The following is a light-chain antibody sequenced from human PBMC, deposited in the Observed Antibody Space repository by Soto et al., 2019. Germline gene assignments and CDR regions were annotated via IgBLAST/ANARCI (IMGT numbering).Light chain of an antibody. CDR3: QQYNSNLYT. Sequence: DIPMTQSPSTLSASVGDRVTITCRASQSISSWLAWYQQKPGKAPKLLIYKASSLESGVPSRFSGSGSGTEFTLTINSLQPDDFATYYCQQYNSNLYTFGQGTKLEIK. CDR1: QSISSW. CDR2: KAS. V-gene: IGKV1-5*03. J-gene: IGKJ2*01.